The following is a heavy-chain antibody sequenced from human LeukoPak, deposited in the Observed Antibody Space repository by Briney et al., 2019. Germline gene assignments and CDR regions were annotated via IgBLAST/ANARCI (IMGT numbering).Heavy chain of an antibody. D-gene: IGHD3-22*01. CDR3: AKLGNYYESSTYPDY. J-gene: IGHJ4*02. Sequence: GGSLRLSCGASTLTLKFPFSSYAMTWVRQTPGKGLESVSSLSDTGGSKFHADSVRGRFTISRDNSKNTVYLQMNSLRAEDTAVYYCAKLGNYYESSTYPDYWGQGTLVTVSS. CDR2: LSDTGGSK. CDR1: TLTLKFPFSSYA. V-gene: IGHV3-23*01.